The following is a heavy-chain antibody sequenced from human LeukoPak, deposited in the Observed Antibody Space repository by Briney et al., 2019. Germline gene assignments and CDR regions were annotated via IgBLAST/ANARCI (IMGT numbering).Heavy chain of an antibody. CDR1: GFTFSTNW. D-gene: IGHD3-3*01. CDR2: IYSGGST. V-gene: IGHV3-66*01. J-gene: IGHJ4*02. CDR3: AKTTNDFWSGYYFDY. Sequence: GGSLRLSCAASGFTFSTNWMHWVRQAPGKGLVWVSVIYSGGSTYYADSVKGRFTISRDNSKNTLYLQMNSLRAEDTAVYYCAKTTNDFWSGYYFDYWGQGTLVTVSS.